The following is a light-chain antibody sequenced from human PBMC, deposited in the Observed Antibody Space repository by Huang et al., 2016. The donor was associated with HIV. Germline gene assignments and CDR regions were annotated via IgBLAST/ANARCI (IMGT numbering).Light chain of an antibody. J-gene: IGKJ5*01. CDR2: DAS. Sequence: EIVLTQSPATLSLSPGERATLSCRASQSVSSYLAWYQQKPGQAPRLLIYDASNRATGFPARFSGSGSGTDFTLTISSLEPEDFAVYYCQQRSNGGITFGRGTRLEIK. CDR1: QSVSSY. V-gene: IGKV3-11*01. CDR3: QQRSNGGIT.